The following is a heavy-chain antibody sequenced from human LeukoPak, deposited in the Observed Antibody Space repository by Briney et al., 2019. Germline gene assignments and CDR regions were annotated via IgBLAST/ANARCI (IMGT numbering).Heavy chain of an antibody. Sequence: GGSLRLSCAASGFTFSSYAMSWVRQAPGKGLEWVSAISGSGGSTYCADSVKGRFTISRDNSKNTLYLQMNSLRAEDTAVYYCAKNIGGVAATPVGYWGQGTLVTVSS. CDR1: GFTFSSYA. D-gene: IGHD2-15*01. J-gene: IGHJ4*02. CDR3: AKNIGGVAATPVGY. V-gene: IGHV3-23*01. CDR2: ISGSGGST.